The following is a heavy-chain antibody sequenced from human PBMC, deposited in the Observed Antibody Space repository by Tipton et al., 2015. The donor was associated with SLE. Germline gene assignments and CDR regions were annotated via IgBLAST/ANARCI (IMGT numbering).Heavy chain of an antibody. Sequence: TLSLTCTVSGGSISSGTYYWSWIRQHPGKGLEWIGNIYHTGSTSYNTSLKSRVLISVDTSKKQFYLNLTSVTAADTAVYYCARGDISVAIYDYWGQGTLVTVSS. V-gene: IGHV4-31*03. CDR1: GGSISSGTYY. CDR2: IYHTGST. J-gene: IGHJ4*02. CDR3: ARGDISVAIYDY. D-gene: IGHD5-12*01.